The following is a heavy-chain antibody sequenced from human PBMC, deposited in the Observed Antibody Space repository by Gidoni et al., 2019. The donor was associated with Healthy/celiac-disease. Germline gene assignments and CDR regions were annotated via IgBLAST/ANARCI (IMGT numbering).Heavy chain of an antibody. J-gene: IGHJ5*02. CDR3: ASPYYDSSGYRFDP. CDR1: GFTFSSYE. D-gene: IGHD3-22*01. CDR2: ISSSGSTI. V-gene: IGHV3-48*03. Sequence: EVQLVESGGGLVQPGGSLRLPCAASGFTFSSYEMNWVRQAPGQGLEWVSYISSSGSTIYYADSVKGRFTISRDNAKNSLYLQMNSLRAEDTAVYYCASPYYDSSGYRFDPWGQGTLVTVSS.